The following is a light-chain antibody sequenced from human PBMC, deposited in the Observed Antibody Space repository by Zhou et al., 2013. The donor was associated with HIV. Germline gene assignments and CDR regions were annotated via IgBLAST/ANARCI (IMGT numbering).Light chain of an antibody. CDR3: QQTYSTPST. Sequence: DIQMTQSPSSLSASVGDRVIITCRASQPISSYLNWYQQKPGKAPNLLIYAASSLQSGVPSRFSGSGSGTDFTLTISSLQPEDFATYYCQQTYSTPSTFGGGTKVEIK. CDR2: AAS. CDR1: QPISSY. J-gene: IGKJ4*01. V-gene: IGKV1-39*01.